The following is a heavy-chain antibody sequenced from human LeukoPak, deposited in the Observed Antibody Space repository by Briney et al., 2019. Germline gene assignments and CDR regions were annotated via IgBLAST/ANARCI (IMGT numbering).Heavy chain of an antibody. CDR1: GGSFSGYY. J-gene: IGHJ6*03. Sequence: PSETLSLTCAVYGGSFSGYYWSWIRQPPGKGLEWIGEINHSGSTNYNPSLKSRVTISVDTSKNQFSLKLSSVTAADTAVYYCARGGSYDSSGYYSVEIDYYYYYYMDVWGKGTTVTVSS. V-gene: IGHV4-34*01. D-gene: IGHD3-22*01. CDR2: INHSGST. CDR3: ARGGSYDSSGYYSVEIDYYYYYYMDV.